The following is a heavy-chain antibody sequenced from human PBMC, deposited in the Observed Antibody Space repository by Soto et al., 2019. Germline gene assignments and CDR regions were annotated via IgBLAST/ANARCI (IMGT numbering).Heavy chain of an antibody. D-gene: IGHD6-13*01. CDR3: ASARNPYVIEAAGAPAYDLAY. J-gene: IGHJ4*02. Sequence: PSVKVSCRASWYTFTSYYMHWVRQAPGQGLEWMGIINPSGGSTSYAQKFQGRVTITTDESTSTAYMELSSLRSEDTAVYYCASARNPYVIEAAGAPAYDLAYWAKGTSDPVSS. CDR2: INPSGGST. V-gene: IGHV1-46*01. CDR1: WYTFTSYY.